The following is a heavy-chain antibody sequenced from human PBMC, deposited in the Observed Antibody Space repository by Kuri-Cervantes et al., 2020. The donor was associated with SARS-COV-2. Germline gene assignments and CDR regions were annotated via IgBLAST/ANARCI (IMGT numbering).Heavy chain of an antibody. CDR1: GGSISSYY. D-gene: IGHD5-18*01. Sequence: SETLSLSCTVSGGSISSYYWSWIRQPPGKGLEWIGYIYYSGSTNYNPSLKSRVTISVDTSKNQFSLKLSSVTAADTAVYYCARHGGYSYGQGAGPSYFDYWGQGTLVTVSS. CDR2: IYYSGST. V-gene: IGHV4-59*08. J-gene: IGHJ4*02. CDR3: ARHGGYSYGQGAGPSYFDY.